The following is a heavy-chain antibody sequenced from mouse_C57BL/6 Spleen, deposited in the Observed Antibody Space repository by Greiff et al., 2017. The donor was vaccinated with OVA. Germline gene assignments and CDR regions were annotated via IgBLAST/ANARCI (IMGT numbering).Heavy chain of an antibody. CDR1: GYTFTDYY. J-gene: IGHJ1*03. D-gene: IGHD2-1*01. Sequence: VHVKQSGPELVKPGASVKISCKASGYTFTDYYMNWVKQSHGKSLEWIGDINPNNGGTSYNQKFKGKATLTVDKSSSTAYMELRSLTSEDSAVYYCARSSIYYGNYWYFDVWGTGTTVTVSS. CDR3: ARSSIYYGNYWYFDV. V-gene: IGHV1-26*01. CDR2: INPNNGGT.